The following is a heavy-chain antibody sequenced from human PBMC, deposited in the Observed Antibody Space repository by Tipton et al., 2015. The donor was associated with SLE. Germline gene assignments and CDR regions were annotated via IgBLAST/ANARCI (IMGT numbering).Heavy chain of an antibody. CDR3: ARPYCSGGSCYLFED. Sequence: SLRLSCAASGFTFSDYYMSWIRQAPGKGLEWVSCISSSGTTIYYADSVKGRFTISRDNAKNSLYLQMNSLRAEDTAVYYCARPYCSGGSCYLFEDWGQGTLVTVSS. D-gene: IGHD2-15*01. CDR1: GFTFSDYY. CDR2: ISSSGTTI. V-gene: IGHV3-11*04. J-gene: IGHJ4*02.